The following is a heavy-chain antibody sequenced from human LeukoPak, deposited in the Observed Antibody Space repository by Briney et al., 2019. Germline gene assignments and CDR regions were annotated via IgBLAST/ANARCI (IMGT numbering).Heavy chain of an antibody. CDR2: ISSSSSDT. Sequence: GGSLRLSCAASGFTFSDYYLTWIRQAPGKGLEWVSYISSSSSDTSYADSVRGRFTISRDNANKSLYLQMNSLRDEDTAVYYCARVGATWYFQHWGQGALVTVSS. V-gene: IGHV3-11*06. J-gene: IGHJ1*01. CDR3: ARVGATWYFQH. D-gene: IGHD1-26*01. CDR1: GFTFSDYY.